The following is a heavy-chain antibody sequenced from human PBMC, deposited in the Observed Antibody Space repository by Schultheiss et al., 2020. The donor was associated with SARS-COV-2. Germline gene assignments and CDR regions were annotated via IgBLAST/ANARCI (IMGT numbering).Heavy chain of an antibody. CDR1: GGTFSSYA. J-gene: IGHJ4*02. CDR3: VRHGAHYLDF. CDR2: INPNSGDT. D-gene: IGHD4-17*01. Sequence: ASVKVSCKASGGTFSSYAISWVRQAPGQSLEWMGWINPNSGDTNYAQKFQGRVTVTMDTSITTVYMELSRLESDDTAVYYCVRHGAHYLDFWGLGTLVTVSS. V-gene: IGHV1-2*02.